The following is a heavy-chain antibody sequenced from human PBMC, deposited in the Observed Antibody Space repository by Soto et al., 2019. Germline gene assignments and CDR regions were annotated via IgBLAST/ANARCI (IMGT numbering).Heavy chain of an antibody. Sequence: QVQLVQSEAEVKKPGSSVKVSCKASGGTFSSYAISWVRQAPGQGLEWMGGIIPIFGTANYAQKFQGRVTITADESTSTAYMELSSLRSEDTAVYYCAGESMVRGVIAHYFDYWGQGTLVTVSS. V-gene: IGHV1-69*01. CDR3: AGESMVRGVIAHYFDY. J-gene: IGHJ4*02. CDR1: GGTFSSYA. CDR2: IIPIFGTA. D-gene: IGHD3-10*01.